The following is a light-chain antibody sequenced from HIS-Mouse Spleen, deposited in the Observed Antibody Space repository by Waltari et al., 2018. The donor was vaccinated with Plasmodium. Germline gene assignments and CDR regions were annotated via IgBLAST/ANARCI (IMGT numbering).Light chain of an antibody. CDR3: QQFNSYPLT. CDR2: DAF. V-gene: IGKV1-13*02. Sequence: AIQLAQTPSSLPPSVGDREPITCRARQGISSALAWYQQKPGKAPKLLIYDAFSLESGVPSRFSGSGSGTDFTLTISSLQPEDFATCYCQQFNSYPLTFGGGTKVEIK. J-gene: IGKJ4*01. CDR1: QGISSA.